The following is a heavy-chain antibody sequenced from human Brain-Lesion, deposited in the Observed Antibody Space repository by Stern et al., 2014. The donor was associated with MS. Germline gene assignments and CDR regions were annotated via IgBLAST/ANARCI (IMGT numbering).Heavy chain of an antibody. V-gene: IGHV4-61*02. CDR2: IFNSGST. CDR3: ARGRVVPGFQYYATDV. J-gene: IGHJ6*02. D-gene: IGHD2-2*01. CDR1: GGSISSGGYY. Sequence: QVQLVESGPGLVKPSQTLSLSCTVSGGSISSGGYYWSWIRQPAGKGLEWIGRIFNSGSTSYHPSLKSRVTISIDTPKNQFSLRLNSMTAADTAVYYCARGRVVPGFQYYATDVWGQGTTVIVSS.